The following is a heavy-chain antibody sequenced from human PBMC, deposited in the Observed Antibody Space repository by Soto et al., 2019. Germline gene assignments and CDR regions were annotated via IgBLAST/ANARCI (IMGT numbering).Heavy chain of an antibody. CDR2: ISGSGTNT. V-gene: IGHV3-23*04. CDR1: GFIVSTSF. D-gene: IGHD1-1*01. Sequence: EVQLVESGGGLIQPGGSLRLSCAASGFIVSTSFIMWVRQAPGKGLEWVSLISGSGTNTYYAESVKGRFTISRDNSQNTLYLQMNTLRAEDTAVYYCAKEKPTTTCFDSWGQGTLVTVSS. J-gene: IGHJ4*02. CDR3: AKEKPTTTCFDS.